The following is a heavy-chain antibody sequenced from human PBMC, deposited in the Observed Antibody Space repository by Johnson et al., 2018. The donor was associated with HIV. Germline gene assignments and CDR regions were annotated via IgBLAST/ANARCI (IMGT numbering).Heavy chain of an antibody. CDR2: LHSDGTK. D-gene: IGHD1-14*01. V-gene: IGHV3-53*04. Sequence: VQLVESGGGVVQPGRSLRLSCAASGFTVSNNYMSWVRQAPGKGLEWVSILHSDGTKYYADSLKGRFTISRDNAKNSLHLQMNSLRAADTAVYYCAKEGRYGAFPLWFDIWGQGTMVTVSS. CDR1: GFTVSNNY. CDR3: AKEGRYGAFPLWFDI. J-gene: IGHJ3*02.